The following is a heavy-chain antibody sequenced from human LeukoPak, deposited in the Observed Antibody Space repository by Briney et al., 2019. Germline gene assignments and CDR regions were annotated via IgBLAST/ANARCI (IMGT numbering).Heavy chain of an antibody. CDR2: IYYSGST. CDR1: GGSISSYY. CDR3: ARVDSSSWYGDYFDY. D-gene: IGHD6-13*01. V-gene: IGHV4-59*12. J-gene: IGHJ4*02. Sequence: SETLSLTCTVSGGSISSYYWSWIRQPPGKGLEWIGYIYYSGSTYYNPSLRSRVTISVDTSKNQFSLKLSSVTAADTAVYYCARVDSSSWYGDYFDYWGQGTLVTVSS.